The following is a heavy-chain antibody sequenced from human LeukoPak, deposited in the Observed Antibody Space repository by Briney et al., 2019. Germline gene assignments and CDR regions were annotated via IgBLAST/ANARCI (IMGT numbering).Heavy chain of an antibody. CDR1: GYTFTGYY. V-gene: IGHV1-2*02. CDR2: INPNSGGT. J-gene: IGHJ4*02. D-gene: IGHD5-12*01. CDR3: ARAWLRLNPYFDY. Sequence: ASVKVSCKASGYTFTGYYIHWVRQAPGQGLEWMGWINPNSGGTNYAQKFQGRVTMTRDTSISTSYMELSRLRSDDTAVYYCARAWLRLNPYFDYWGQGTLVTVSS.